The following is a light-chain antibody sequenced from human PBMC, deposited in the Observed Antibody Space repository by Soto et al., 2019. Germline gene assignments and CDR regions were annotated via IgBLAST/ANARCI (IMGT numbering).Light chain of an antibody. Sequence: EIVLTQSPATLSLSPGERATLSCRASQTVSSSYLAWYQQKPGQAPRLLIYDASSRATGIPDRFIGSGSGTDFTLTISRLEPEDFAVYFCQQYGSSPAGFIFGPGTKGDIK. V-gene: IGKV3-20*01. CDR2: DAS. CDR1: QTVSSSY. J-gene: IGKJ3*01. CDR3: QQYGSSPAGFI.